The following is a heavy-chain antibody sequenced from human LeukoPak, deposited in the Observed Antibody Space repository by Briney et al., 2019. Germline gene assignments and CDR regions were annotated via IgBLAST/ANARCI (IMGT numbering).Heavy chain of an antibody. Sequence: SETLSLTCTVSGGSISSYYWSWIRQPPGKGLEWIGYIYYSGSTYYNPSLKSRVTISVDTSKNQFSLKLSSVTAADTAVYYCARDSRNGWYYFDYWGQGTLVTVSS. CDR3: ARDSRNGWYYFDY. CDR1: GGSISSYY. D-gene: IGHD5-24*01. V-gene: IGHV4-59*12. J-gene: IGHJ4*02. CDR2: IYYSGST.